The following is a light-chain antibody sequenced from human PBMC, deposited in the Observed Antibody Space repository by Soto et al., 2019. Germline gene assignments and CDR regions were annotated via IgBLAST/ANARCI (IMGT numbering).Light chain of an antibody. Sequence: EIVMTQSPATLAVSPGDTATLSCRASQSLGDNLAWYQQKPGQAPRLLIFRASSRAKGVPARFSASGSGTEFTLPISRLEPEDFAVYYCQQYGSSSTFGQGSKVDI. J-gene: IGKJ1*01. CDR2: RAS. V-gene: IGKV3-15*01. CDR1: QSLGDN. CDR3: QQYGSSST.